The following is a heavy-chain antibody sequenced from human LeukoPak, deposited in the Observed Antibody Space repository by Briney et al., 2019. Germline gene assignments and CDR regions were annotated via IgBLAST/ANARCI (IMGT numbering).Heavy chain of an antibody. Sequence: NPSETLSLTCTVSGGSISSYYWGWIRQPPGKGLEWIGSIYYSGSTYYNPSLKSRVTISVDTSKNHFSLKLNSVTAADTAVYYCARVGALYDFWTGYYPTTFDYWGQGALVTVSS. J-gene: IGHJ4*02. CDR3: ARVGALYDFWTGYYPTTFDY. CDR2: IYYSGST. CDR1: GGSISSYY. D-gene: IGHD3-3*01. V-gene: IGHV4-39*07.